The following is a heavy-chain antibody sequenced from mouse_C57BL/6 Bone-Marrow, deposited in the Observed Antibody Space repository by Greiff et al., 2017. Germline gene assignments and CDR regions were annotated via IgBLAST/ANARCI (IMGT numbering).Heavy chain of an antibody. Sequence: DVKLVESGGGLVQPGGSLKLSCAASGFTFSDYYMYWVRQTPEKRLEWVAYISNGGGSTYYPDTVKGRFTISRDNAKNTLYLQMSRLKSEDTAMYYCARQYYSNYEFAYWGQGTLVTVSA. CDR3: ARQYYSNYEFAY. D-gene: IGHD2-5*01. CDR2: ISNGGGST. V-gene: IGHV5-12*01. CDR1: GFTFSDYY. J-gene: IGHJ3*01.